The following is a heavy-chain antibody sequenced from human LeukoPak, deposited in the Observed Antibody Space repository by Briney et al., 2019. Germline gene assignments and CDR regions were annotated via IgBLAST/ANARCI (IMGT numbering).Heavy chain of an antibody. Sequence: RASETLSLTCAVYGGSFSGYYWSWIRQPPGKGLEWIGSVFHSGSTYYNPSLKSRVTISVDTSKNQFSLKLSSVTAADTAVYYCARPSDYGGKGAFDIWGQGTVVTVSS. CDR2: VFHSGST. CDR3: ARPSDYGGKGAFDI. CDR1: GGSFSGYY. V-gene: IGHV4-34*12. J-gene: IGHJ3*02. D-gene: IGHD4-23*01.